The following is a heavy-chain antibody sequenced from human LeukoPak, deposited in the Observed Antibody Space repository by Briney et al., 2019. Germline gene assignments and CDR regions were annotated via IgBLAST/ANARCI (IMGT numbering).Heavy chain of an antibody. CDR3: ATDLYSSSSKRAFDI. D-gene: IGHD6-6*01. V-gene: IGHV1-24*01. CDR2: FDPEDGET. CDR1: GYTLTELS. J-gene: IGHJ3*02. Sequence: ASVEVSCTVSGYTLTELSMHWVRQAPGKGLEWMGGFDPEDGETIYAQKFQGRVTMTEDTSTDTAYMELSSLRSEDTAVYYCATDLYSSSSKRAFDIWGQGTMVTVSS.